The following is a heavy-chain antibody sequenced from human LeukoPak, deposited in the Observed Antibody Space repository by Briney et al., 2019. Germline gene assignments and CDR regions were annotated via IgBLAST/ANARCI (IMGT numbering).Heavy chain of an antibody. Sequence: GESLKISCKGSGYSFTSYWIGWVRQMPGKGLEWMGIIYPGDSDTRYSPSFQGQVTISADKSISTAYLQWSSLKASDTAMYYCARPRFVVPAAIGDSFWYWFNPWGQGTLVTVSS. V-gene: IGHV5-51*01. CDR1: GYSFTSYW. J-gene: IGHJ5*02. CDR3: ARPRFVVPAAIGDSFWYWFNP. D-gene: IGHD2-2*01. CDR2: IYPGDSDT.